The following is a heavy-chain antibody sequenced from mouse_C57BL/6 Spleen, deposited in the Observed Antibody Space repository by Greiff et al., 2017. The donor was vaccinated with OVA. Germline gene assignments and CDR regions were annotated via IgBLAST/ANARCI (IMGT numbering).Heavy chain of an antibody. Sequence: QVQLQQSGPELVKPGASVKISCKASGYAFSSSWMNWVKQRPGKGLEWIGRIYPGDGDTNYNGKFKGKATLTADKSSSTAYMQLSSLTSEDSAVYVCARGMTTVVAPYWYVDVWGTGTTVTVSS. CDR1: GYAFSSSW. CDR2: IYPGDGDT. CDR3: ARGMTTVVAPYWYVDV. V-gene: IGHV1-82*01. J-gene: IGHJ1*03. D-gene: IGHD1-1*01.